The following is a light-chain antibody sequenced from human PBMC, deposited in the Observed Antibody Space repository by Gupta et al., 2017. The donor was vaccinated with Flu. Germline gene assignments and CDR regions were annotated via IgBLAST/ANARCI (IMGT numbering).Light chain of an antibody. CDR1: SGSVYTSYY. CDR3: VLHMGTGIWV. CDR2: STN. J-gene: IGLJ3*02. Sequence: QTVVTQEPSFSVSPGGPVTLTCGLNSGSVYTSYYPSWYQQTPGQAPRTLIYSTNTRSSGVPDRFSGSILGNKAALTITGAQADDESDYYCVLHMGTGIWVFGGGTKLTVL. V-gene: IGLV8-61*01.